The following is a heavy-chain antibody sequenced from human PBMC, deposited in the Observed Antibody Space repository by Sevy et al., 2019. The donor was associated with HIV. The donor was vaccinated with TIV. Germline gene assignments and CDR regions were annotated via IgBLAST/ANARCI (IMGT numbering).Heavy chain of an antibody. V-gene: IGHV3-30*03. CDR2: ISSDGDEH. Sequence: GGSLRLSCAASGFSFSSYFMHWDRQAPGKGLEWVAVISSDGDEHYHAHSVRGRFTISRDNSKSTLYLQMDSLRRDDTAVYYCFGGTTTSDFWGQGTLVTVSS. D-gene: IGHD1-1*01. CDR1: GFSFSSYF. J-gene: IGHJ4*02. CDR3: FGGTTTSDF.